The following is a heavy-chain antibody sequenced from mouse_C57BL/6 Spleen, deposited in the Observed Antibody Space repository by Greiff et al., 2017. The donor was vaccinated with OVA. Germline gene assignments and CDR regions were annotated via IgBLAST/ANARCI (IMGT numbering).Heavy chain of an antibody. CDR1: GYTFTDYN. J-gene: IGHJ4*01. CDR2: INPNNGGT. CDR3: ARGFYAMDY. V-gene: IGHV1-18*01. Sequence: EVQGVESGPELVKPGASVKIPCKASGYTFTDYNMDWVKQSHGKSLEWIGDINPNNGGTIYNQKFKGKATLTVDKSSSTAYMELRSLTSEDTAVYYCARGFYAMDYWGQGTSVTVSS.